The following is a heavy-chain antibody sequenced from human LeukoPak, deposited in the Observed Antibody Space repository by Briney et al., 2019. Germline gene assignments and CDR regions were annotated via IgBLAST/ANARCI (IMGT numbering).Heavy chain of an antibody. D-gene: IGHD1-1*01. V-gene: IGHV4-34*01. J-gene: IGHJ4*02. CDR1: GGSFSGYY. CDR2: INHSGST. CDR3: ASLTLTYNPLDF. Sequence: PSETLSLTCAVYGGSFSGYYWSWIRQPPGKGLEWIGEINHSGSTNYNPSLMSRVTISVDTSKNQFSLKLTSVTAADTAVYYCASLTLTYNPLDFWGQGTLVTVSS.